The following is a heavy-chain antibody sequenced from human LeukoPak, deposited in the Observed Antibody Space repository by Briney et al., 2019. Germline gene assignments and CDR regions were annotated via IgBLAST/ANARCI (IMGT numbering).Heavy chain of an antibody. CDR1: GGSISSYY. V-gene: IGHV4-59*01. CDR3: ARREKGAFDY. CDR2: IYYSGST. J-gene: IGHJ4*02. Sequence: PSETLSLTCTVSGGSISSYYWSWIRQPPGKGLEWIGYIYYSGSTNYNPSLKSRVTITVDTSKNQFSLKLSSVTAADTAVYYCARREKGAFDYGGQGTLVTVSS.